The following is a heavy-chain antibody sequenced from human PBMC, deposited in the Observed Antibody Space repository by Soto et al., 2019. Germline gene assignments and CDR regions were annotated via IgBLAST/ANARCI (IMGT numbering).Heavy chain of an antibody. CDR2: INHSGST. V-gene: IGHV4-34*01. D-gene: IGHD3-10*01. Sequence: QVQLQQWGAGLLKPSETLSLTCAVYGGSFSGYYWSWIRQPPGKGLEWIGEINHSGSTNYNPSLKSRVTISVDTSKNQFSLKLSSVTAADTAVYYCARAPSGWYFDLWGRGTLVTVSS. J-gene: IGHJ2*01. CDR3: ARAPSGWYFDL. CDR1: GGSFSGYY.